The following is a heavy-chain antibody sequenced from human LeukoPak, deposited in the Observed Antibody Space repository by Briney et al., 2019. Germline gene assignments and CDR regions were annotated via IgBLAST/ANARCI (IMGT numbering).Heavy chain of an antibody. V-gene: IGHV1-69*13. CDR2: IIPIFGTA. CDR1: GDTFSSYD. Sequence: ASVKVSCTASGDTFSSYDISWVRQAPGQGLEWMGGIIPIFGTANYAQKFQGRVTITADESTSTAYMELSSLRSEDTAVYYCAALGVGAGWFDPWGQGTLVTVSS. CDR3: AALGVGAGWFDP. J-gene: IGHJ5*02. D-gene: IGHD3-16*01.